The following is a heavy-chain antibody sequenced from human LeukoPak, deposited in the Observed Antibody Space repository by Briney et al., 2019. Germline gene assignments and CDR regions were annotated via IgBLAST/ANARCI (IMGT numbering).Heavy chain of an antibody. D-gene: IGHD6-13*01. V-gene: IGHV4-59*08. CDR2: IYYSGST. J-gene: IGHJ4*02. Sequence: SETLSLTCTLSGGSISCYYWTCIRQPPGKGLEWIGYIYYSGSTNYNPSLKSRVSISVDTSKNQFSLKLSSVTAADTAVYYCAIHVSWIQYGSSTDYWGQGTLVTVSS. CDR3: AIHVSWIQYGSSTDY. CDR1: GGSISCYY.